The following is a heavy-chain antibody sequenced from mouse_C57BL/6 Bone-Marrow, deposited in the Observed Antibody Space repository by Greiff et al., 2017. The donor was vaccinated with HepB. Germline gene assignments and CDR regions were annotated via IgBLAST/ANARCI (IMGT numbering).Heavy chain of an antibody. CDR3: AREDYADYYAMDY. J-gene: IGHJ4*01. D-gene: IGHD1-1*02. CDR2: ISSGSSTI. V-gene: IGHV5-17*01. Sequence: EVQLVESGGGLVKPGGSLKLSCAASGFTFSDYGMHWVRQAPEKGLEWVAYISSGSSTIYYADTVKGRFTISRDNAKNTLFLQMTSLRSEDTAMYYCAREDYADYYAMDYWGQGTSVTVSS. CDR1: GFTFSDYG.